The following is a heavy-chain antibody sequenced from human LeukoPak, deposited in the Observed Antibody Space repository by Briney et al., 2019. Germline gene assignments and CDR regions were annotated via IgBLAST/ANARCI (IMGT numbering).Heavy chain of an antibody. J-gene: IGHJ4*02. Sequence: EGSLRLSCAASGFTFSSYAMSWVRQAPGKGLEWVSAINGSCGSTYYADSVKGRFTSARDNSKNTLYLKMNSLRAEDTAVYYCAKSGGIAAAGLFDYWGQGTLVTVSS. CDR2: INGSCGST. V-gene: IGHV3-23*01. CDR3: AKSGGIAAAGLFDY. D-gene: IGHD6-13*01. CDR1: GFTFSSYA.